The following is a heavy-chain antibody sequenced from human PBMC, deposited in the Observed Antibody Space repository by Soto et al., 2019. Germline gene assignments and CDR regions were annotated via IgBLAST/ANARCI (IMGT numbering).Heavy chain of an antibody. CDR2: INHSGST. J-gene: IGHJ5*02. D-gene: IGHD6-13*01. V-gene: IGHV4-34*01. Sequence: QVQLQQWGAGLLKPSETLSLTCAVYGGSFSGYYWSWIRQPPGKGLEWIGEINHSGSTNYNPSLKSRVTISVDTSKNQFSLKLSSVTAADTAVYYCARGTELAAAGPFDPWGQGTLVTVSS. CDR3: ARGTELAAAGPFDP. CDR1: GGSFSGYY.